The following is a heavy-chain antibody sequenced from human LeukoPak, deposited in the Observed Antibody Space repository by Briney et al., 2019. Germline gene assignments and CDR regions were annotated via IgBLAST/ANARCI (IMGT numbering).Heavy chain of an antibody. J-gene: IGHJ4*02. V-gene: IGHV3-43*02. CDR2: ISGDGGST. CDR3: AKGARDGYNYYFDY. CDR1: GFTFHFYA. Sequence: GGSLRLSCAASGFTFHFYAMRWVRQAPGKGLEWVSLISGDGGSTYYADSVKGRFTISRDNSKNSLYLQMNSLRTEDTALYYCAKGARDGYNYYFDYWGQGTLVTVSS. D-gene: IGHD5-24*01.